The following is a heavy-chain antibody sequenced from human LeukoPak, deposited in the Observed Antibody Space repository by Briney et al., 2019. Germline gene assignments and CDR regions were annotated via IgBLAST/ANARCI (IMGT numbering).Heavy chain of an antibody. V-gene: IGHV1-24*01. D-gene: IGHD2-21*02. CDR1: GYTLTELS. CDR2: FDPEDGET. J-gene: IGHJ4*02. CDR3: ARSGDSWSCDN. Sequence: ASVKVSCKVSGYTLTELSMHWVRQAPGKGLEWMGGFDPEDGETIYAQKFQGGLTMTSDTSASTLYMELNSLRSEDTAVYYCARSGDSWSCDNWGQGTLVTVSS.